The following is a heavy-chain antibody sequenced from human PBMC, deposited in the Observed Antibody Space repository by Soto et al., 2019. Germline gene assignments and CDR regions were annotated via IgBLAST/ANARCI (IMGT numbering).Heavy chain of an antibody. J-gene: IGHJ4*02. D-gene: IGHD6-13*01. V-gene: IGHV3-7*05. Sequence: GGSLRLSCAASGFTFSSYWMSWVRQAPGKGLEWVANIKQDGSEKYYVDSVKGRFTISRDNAKNSLYLQMNSLRAEDTAVYYCARGAYSSSWYLRLNFDYWGQGTLVTVSS. CDR1: GFTFSSYW. CDR2: IKQDGSEK. CDR3: ARGAYSSSWYLRLNFDY.